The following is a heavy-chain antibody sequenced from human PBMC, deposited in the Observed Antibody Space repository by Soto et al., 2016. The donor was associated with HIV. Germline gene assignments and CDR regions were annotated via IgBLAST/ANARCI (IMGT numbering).Heavy chain of an antibody. CDR2: IYHSGST. J-gene: IGHJ5*02. D-gene: IGHD2-2*02. CDR3: ATEYTTSRGWFDP. Sequence: QVQLQESGPGLVKPSEILSLTCAVSGYSIRSGYYWGWIRQPPGKGPEWIGSIYHSGSTDYNPSLKSRVTISVDTSKNQFSLKLTSVTAADTAVYHCATEYTTSRGWFDPWGQGTLVTVSS. V-gene: IGHV4-38-2*01. CDR1: GYSIRSGYY.